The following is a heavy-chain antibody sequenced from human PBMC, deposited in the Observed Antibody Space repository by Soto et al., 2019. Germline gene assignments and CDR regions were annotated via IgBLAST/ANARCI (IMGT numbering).Heavy chain of an antibody. CDR2: IIPIFGTA. D-gene: IGHD3-10*01. J-gene: IGHJ6*01. CDR1: GGTFSSYA. Sequence: SVKVSCKVSGGTFSSYAISWVRQAPGQGLEWMGGIIPIFGTANYAQKFQGRVTITADESTSTAYMELSSLRSEDTAVYYCARDRLWSSRRSYYYYGMDVWGQGTTVTVSS. CDR3: ARDRLWSSRRSYYYYGMDV. V-gene: IGHV1-69*13.